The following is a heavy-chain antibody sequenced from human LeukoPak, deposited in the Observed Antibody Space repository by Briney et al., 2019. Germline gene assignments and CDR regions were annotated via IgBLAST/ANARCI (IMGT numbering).Heavy chain of an antibody. CDR2: IGGSGSNT. V-gene: IGHV3-23*01. Sequence: GGSLRPSCAASGFTFSSIAMGWVRQAPGKGLEWVSAIGGSGSNTFYADSVNGRFTISRDNSKNTLFLQMNSLRVEDTAVYYCTKETINGANPGEYWGQGTLVTVSS. CDR1: GFTFSSIA. D-gene: IGHD4/OR15-4a*01. J-gene: IGHJ4*02. CDR3: TKETINGANPGEY.